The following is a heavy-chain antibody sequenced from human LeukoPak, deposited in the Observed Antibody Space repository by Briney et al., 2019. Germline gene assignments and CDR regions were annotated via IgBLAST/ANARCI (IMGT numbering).Heavy chain of an antibody. CDR1: GGSFSGYY. J-gene: IGHJ4*02. CDR3: ARLIPPTVTTEVSDY. D-gene: IGHD4-17*01. CDR2: INHSGST. V-gene: IGHV4-34*01. Sequence: PSETLSLTCAVYGGSFSGYYWSWIRQPPGKGLEWIGEINHSGSTNYNPSLKSRVTISVDTSKNQFSLKLSSVTAADTAVYYCARLIPPTVTTEVSDYWGQGTLVTVSS.